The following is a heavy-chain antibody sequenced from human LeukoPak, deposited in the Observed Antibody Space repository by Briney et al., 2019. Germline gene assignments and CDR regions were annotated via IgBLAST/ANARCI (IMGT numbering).Heavy chain of an antibody. Sequence: GASVKVACKTSGYIFTGYYMQCVRQAPGEGLEWMGWINPNSGGTNYAQKFQGRVTMTTDTSITTAYLELSRLRSDDTAVYYCARIGYNHYFDYWGQGTLVTVSS. CDR1: GYIFTGYY. D-gene: IGHD5-24*01. CDR3: ARIGYNHYFDY. CDR2: INPNSGGT. J-gene: IGHJ4*02. V-gene: IGHV1-2*02.